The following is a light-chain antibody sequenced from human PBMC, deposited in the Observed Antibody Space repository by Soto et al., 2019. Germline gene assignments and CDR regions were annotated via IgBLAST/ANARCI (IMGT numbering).Light chain of an antibody. CDR3: QVWVDSSDHPV. Sequence: SYELTQPPSVSVAPGQTAKITCGGNNIGSESVHWYQQKPGQAPVLVIYYDNDRPSGIPERFSDSNSGNTATLTISGVEAGDEADYYCQVWVDSSDHPVFGGGTKLTVL. CDR1: NIGSES. V-gene: IGLV3-21*04. J-gene: IGLJ2*01. CDR2: YDN.